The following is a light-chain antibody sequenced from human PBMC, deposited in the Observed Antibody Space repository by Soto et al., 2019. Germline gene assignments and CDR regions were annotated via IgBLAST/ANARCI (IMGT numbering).Light chain of an antibody. J-gene: IGKJ2*01. V-gene: IGKV1-33*01. CDR1: QAIARY. CDR2: DVS. CDR3: QQTDDLPRYT. Sequence: DIQMTQSPASLSASVGDRVIMTCRASQAIARYLNWYQHKPGKAPKLLIYDVSRLERGVPSRFSGSGSGTDFTFTISSLQPADFATYYCQQTDDLPRYTFGQGTKLEMK.